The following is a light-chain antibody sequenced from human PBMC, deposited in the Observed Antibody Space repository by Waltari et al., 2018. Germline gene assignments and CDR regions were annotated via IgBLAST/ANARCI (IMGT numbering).Light chain of an antibody. CDR3: SSYTSSSTYV. Sequence: QSALTQPASVSGSPGQSITISCTGTSGDVGGYNYVSWYQQHPGKAPKLMIYDVSMRPSGVSNRFSGSKSGNTASLTISGLQAEDEADYYCSSYTSSSTYVFGIGTKVTVL. CDR1: SGDVGGYNY. J-gene: IGLJ1*01. V-gene: IGLV2-14*01. CDR2: DVS.